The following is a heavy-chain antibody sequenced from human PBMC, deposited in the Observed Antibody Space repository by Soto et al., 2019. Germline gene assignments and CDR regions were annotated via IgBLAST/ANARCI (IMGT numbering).Heavy chain of an antibody. D-gene: IGHD3-10*02. V-gene: IGHV1-2*02. CDR3: ARNMDYYYGRGSGNGHGV. CDR1: GYTFTAYH. J-gene: IGHJ6*02. CDR2: INPKFGDT. Sequence: QVRSVQSGAEVKEPGDSVRVSCEASGYTFTAYHIHWVRQAPGQGLEWMGWINPKFGDTGYAQDFQGRVSMTSDMSISTVYMELSRLTSDDTAIYYCARNMDYYYGRGSGNGHGVWGQGTTVTVFS.